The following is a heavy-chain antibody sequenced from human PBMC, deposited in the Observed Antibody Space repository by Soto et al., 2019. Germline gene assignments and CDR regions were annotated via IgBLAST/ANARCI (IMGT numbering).Heavy chain of an antibody. Sequence: QVQLQESGPGLVKASQTLSLICNVSGESISSGGYYWSWIRHHPGKGLEWIGYIYDTASAYYNPSLKSRVTISMDTSKNHFAMKLSSVTAADTAVYYCARASSSSSAADHWGQGNLITVSS. V-gene: IGHV4-31*03. D-gene: IGHD6-6*01. CDR2: IYDTASA. J-gene: IGHJ4*02. CDR3: ARASSSSSAADH. CDR1: GESISSGGYY.